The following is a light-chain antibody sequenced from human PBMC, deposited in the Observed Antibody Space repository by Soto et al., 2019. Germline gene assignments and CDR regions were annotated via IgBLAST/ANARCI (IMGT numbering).Light chain of an antibody. J-gene: IGKJ4*01. CDR3: QQLYSHPLT. CDR1: QGITGY. CDR2: SAS. V-gene: IGKV1-9*01. Sequence: IQLTQSPSSLSASVGDRVTITCRASQGITGYLAWYQQRPGKAPGLLIYSASTLQSGVPSRFSGSGYGTDFSLTISNLQPEDFATYYCQQLYSHPLTFGGGTKVEIK.